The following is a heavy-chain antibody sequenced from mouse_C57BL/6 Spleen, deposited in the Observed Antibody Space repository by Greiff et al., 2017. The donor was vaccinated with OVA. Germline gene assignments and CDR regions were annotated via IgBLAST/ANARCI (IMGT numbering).Heavy chain of an antibody. Sequence: VKLQESGPELVKPGASVKISCKASGYAFSSSWMNWVKQRPGKGLEWIGRIYPGDGDTNYNGKFKGKATLTADKSSSTAYMQLSSLTSEDSAVYFCASTDVDYGSSYRLAYWGQGTLVTGSA. CDR3: ASTDVDYGSSYRLAY. D-gene: IGHD1-1*01. CDR1: GYAFSSSW. CDR2: IYPGDGDT. V-gene: IGHV1-82*01. J-gene: IGHJ3*01.